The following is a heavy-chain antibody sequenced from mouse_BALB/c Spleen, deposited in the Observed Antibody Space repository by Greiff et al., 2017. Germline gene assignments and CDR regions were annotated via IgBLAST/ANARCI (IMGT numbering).Heavy chain of an antibody. CDR3: ARGADYEGDYFDY. CDR2: ISYDGSN. CDR1: GYSITSGYY. V-gene: IGHV3-6*02. D-gene: IGHD2-4*01. J-gene: IGHJ2*01. Sequence: EVQLQQSGPGLVKPSQSLSLTCSVTGYSITSGYYWNWIRQFPGNQLEWMGYISYDGSNNYNPSLKNRISITRDTSKNQFFLKLNSVTTEDTATYYCARGADYEGDYFDYWGQGTTLTVSS.